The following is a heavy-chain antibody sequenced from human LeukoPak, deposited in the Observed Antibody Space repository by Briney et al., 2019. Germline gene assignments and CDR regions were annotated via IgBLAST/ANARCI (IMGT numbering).Heavy chain of an antibody. D-gene: IGHD3-3*01. V-gene: IGHV3-48*01. J-gene: IGHJ6*03. CDR3: TRGLRFLTGYMDV. Sequence: PGGSLRLSCEASGFTFSSYSMNWVRQAPGKGLEWVSYISSSSNNIYYADSVKGRFTIPRENAKNSLYLQMNSLRAEDTAVYYCTRGLRFLTGYMDVWGKGTTVTVSS. CDR2: ISSSSNNI. CDR1: GFTFSSYS.